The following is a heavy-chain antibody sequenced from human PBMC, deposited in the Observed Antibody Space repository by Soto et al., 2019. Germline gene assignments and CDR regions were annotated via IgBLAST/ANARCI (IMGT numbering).Heavy chain of an antibody. V-gene: IGHV4-30-4*01. D-gene: IGHD6-13*01. CDR1: GGSISSGYYY. J-gene: IGHJ5*02. Sequence: SETLSLTCTVSGGSISSGYYYWRWLRPPPGKGLEWIGYIYYSGSTYYNPSLKSRVTISVDTSKNQFSLKLSSVTAADTAVYYCARVLAAAGIKWFDPWGQGTLVTVSS. CDR2: IYYSGST. CDR3: ARVLAAAGIKWFDP.